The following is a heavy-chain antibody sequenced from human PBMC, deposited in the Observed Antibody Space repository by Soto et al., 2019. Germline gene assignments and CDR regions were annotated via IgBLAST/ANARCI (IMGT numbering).Heavy chain of an antibody. V-gene: IGHV1-69*01. Sequence: QVQLVQSGAEVKKSGSSVKVSCKASGGTFSSYAISWVRQAPGQGLEWMGGIIPIFGWVKDAQKFQGRVTITADESTSTAYMELSSQRSDDTAVYFCARAATVVIFNQGHDYGMDVRGQGTKVNVSS. D-gene: IGHD4-17*01. J-gene: IGHJ6*02. CDR1: GGTFSSYA. CDR3: ARAATVVIFNQGHDYGMDV. CDR2: IIPIFGWV.